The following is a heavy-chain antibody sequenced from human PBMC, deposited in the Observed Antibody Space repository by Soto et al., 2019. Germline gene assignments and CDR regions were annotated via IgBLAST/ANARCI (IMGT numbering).Heavy chain of an antibody. J-gene: IGHJ4*02. Sequence: WVRQAPGQGLEWMGWISAYNGNTNYAQKLQGRVTMTTDTSTSTAYMELRSLRSDDTAVYYCARDNEQQLAHFDYWGQGTLVTVSS. D-gene: IGHD6-13*01. CDR2: ISAYNGNT. V-gene: IGHV1-18*01. CDR3: ARDNEQQLAHFDY.